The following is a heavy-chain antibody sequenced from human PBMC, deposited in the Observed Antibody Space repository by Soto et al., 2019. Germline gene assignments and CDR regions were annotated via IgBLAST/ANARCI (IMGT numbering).Heavy chain of an antibody. CDR2: IYYSGST. CDR3: ARYDFLSGYYLH. CDR1: GGSISNYY. V-gene: IGHV4-59*01. J-gene: IGHJ4*02. Sequence: PSETLSLTCTVSGGSISNYYWNWIRQPPGKGLEWIGYIYYSGSTHYNPSLKSRVTISVDTSKNQFSLKLSSVTAADTAVYYCARYDFLSGYYLHWGQGTLVTVSS. D-gene: IGHD3-3*01.